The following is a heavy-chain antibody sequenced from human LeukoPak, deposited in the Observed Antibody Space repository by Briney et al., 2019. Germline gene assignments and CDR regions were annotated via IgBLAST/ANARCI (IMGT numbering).Heavy chain of an antibody. V-gene: IGHV3-73*01. Sequence: GXXLRLSCAAPGFTLSDYTMHWVRQASGKGLEWVARIRSKANNYATEYGASVKGNLTNYRDEEKNKANLQMNSLKTEDTAIYYCSAGPSGWTEFFQHWGQGTLVTVSS. CDR1: GFTLSDYT. D-gene: IGHD6-19*01. CDR2: IRSKANNYAT. CDR3: SAGPSGWTEFFQH. J-gene: IGHJ1*01.